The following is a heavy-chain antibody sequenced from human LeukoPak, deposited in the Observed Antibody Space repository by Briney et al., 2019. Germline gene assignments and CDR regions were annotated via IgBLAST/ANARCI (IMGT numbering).Heavy chain of an antibody. CDR3: ARDRGPNTFDH. D-gene: IGHD3-10*01. CDR2: MKQDGSEE. CDR1: GYAFSNYS. V-gene: IGHV3-7*01. J-gene: IGHJ4*02. Sequence: PGASLKLSCKASGYAFSNYSMDWVRQAPGRGLELVANMKQDGSEEYYVESVRGRFTISRDNAKNSLYLQMNSLRVEDTGVYYCARDRGPNTFDHWGQGTLVTVSS.